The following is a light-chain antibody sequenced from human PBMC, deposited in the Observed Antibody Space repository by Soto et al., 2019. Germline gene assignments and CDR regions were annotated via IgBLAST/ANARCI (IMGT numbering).Light chain of an antibody. Sequence: IQMTQSPSSLSASVGDRVTLTCRTSQSISNYLNWYQHKAGKAPKLLINTASSLQSGVPSRFSGSGSGTDFTLTISNLQPEDFATYYCQQSFSTPITFGQGTRLEIK. CDR3: QQSFSTPIT. V-gene: IGKV1-39*01. CDR1: QSISNY. CDR2: TAS. J-gene: IGKJ5*01.